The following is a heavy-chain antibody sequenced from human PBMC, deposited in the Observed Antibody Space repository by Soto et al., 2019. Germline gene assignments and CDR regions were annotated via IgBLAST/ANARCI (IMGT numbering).Heavy chain of an antibody. J-gene: IGHJ4*02. Sequence: PGGSLRLSCAASGFIFSSYAMSWVRQAPGKGLEWVSGISGSGVSTHYADSVKGRFTISRDNSKNTLYLQMNSLRAEDTAAYYCAKEVGYSSGYDYFDYWGQGTLVTVSS. CDR1: GFIFSSYA. D-gene: IGHD6-19*01. V-gene: IGHV3-23*01. CDR3: AKEVGYSSGYDYFDY. CDR2: ISGSGVST.